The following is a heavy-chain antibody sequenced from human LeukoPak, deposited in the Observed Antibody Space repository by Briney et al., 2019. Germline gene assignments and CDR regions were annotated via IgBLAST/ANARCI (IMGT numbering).Heavy chain of an antibody. V-gene: IGHV3-23*01. D-gene: IGHD3-10*01. Sequence: GGSLRLSCAASGFTFSSYAMSWVRQAPGKGLEWVSLINDSGGNTYYADSVKGRFTISRDNSKNTLFLQMSSLRAEDTAVYYCAKTSAGIRGGYFDYWGQGALVTVSS. CDR1: GFTFSSYA. CDR2: INDSGGNT. CDR3: AKTSAGIRGGYFDY. J-gene: IGHJ4*02.